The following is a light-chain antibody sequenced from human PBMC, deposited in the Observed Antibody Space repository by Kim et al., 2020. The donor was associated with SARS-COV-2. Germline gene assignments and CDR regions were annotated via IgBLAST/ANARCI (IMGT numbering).Light chain of an antibody. V-gene: IGLV7-46*01. J-gene: IGLJ2*01. CDR3: LLSYDGGRVV. CDR2: DTT. Sequence: GVTVTLTCGSSIGAVTSVHYPYWFQQKPGQAPRTLSYDTTTKHSWTPARFSGSLLGGKAALTLSGAQPDDEADYYCLLSYDGGRVVFGGGTQLTVL. CDR1: IGAVTSVHY.